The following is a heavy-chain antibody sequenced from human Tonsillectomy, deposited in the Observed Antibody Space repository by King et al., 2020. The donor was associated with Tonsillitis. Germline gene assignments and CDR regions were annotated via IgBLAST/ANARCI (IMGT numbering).Heavy chain of an antibody. V-gene: IGHV5-51*01. CDR1: GYSFTSYW. D-gene: IGHD3-22*01. CDR2: IYPGDSDT. CDR3: ARQAPIYYDSSGYLGY. Sequence: QLVQSGAEVKKPGESLKISCKGSGYSFTSYWIGWVRQMPGKGLEWMGIIYPGDSDTRYSPSFQGQVTISADKSISTAYLQWSSLKASDTAMYYCARQAPIYYDSSGYLGYRGQGTLVTVSS. J-gene: IGHJ4*02.